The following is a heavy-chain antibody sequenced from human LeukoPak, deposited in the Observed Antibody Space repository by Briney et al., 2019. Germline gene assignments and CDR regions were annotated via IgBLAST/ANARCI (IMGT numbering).Heavy chain of an antibody. CDR1: GYTFTGYY. CDR2: INPNSGGT. Sequence: ASVKVSCKASGYTFTGYYMHWVRQAPGQGLEWMGWINPNSGGTNYARKFQGRVTMTRDTSISTAYMELSRLRSDDTAVYYCARGAYSSSWLYNWFDPWGQGTLVTVSS. V-gene: IGHV1-2*02. D-gene: IGHD6-13*01. CDR3: ARGAYSSSWLYNWFDP. J-gene: IGHJ5*02.